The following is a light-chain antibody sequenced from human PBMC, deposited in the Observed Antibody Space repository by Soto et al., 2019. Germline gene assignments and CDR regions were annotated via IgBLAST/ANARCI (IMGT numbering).Light chain of an antibody. J-gene: IGKJ4*01. CDR2: ATS. Sequence: DVQMTQSPSSLSASVGDRVTITCRASQGIAPYLAWFQQKPGKVPRLLIYATSTFQSGVPSRFSGSGSGTDVTLTISSLQPEDVATYYCQKYNSAPLTFGGGTKVEIK. CDR3: QKYNSAPLT. CDR1: QGIAPY. V-gene: IGKV1-27*01.